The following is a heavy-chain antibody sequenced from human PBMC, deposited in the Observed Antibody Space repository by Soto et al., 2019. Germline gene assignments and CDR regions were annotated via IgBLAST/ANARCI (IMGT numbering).Heavy chain of an antibody. D-gene: IGHD4-17*01. J-gene: IGHJ4*02. CDR1: GGSISSYY. CDR3: AREFGTVTPRRFDY. Sequence: QVQLQESGPGLVKPSETLSLTCTVSGGSISSYYWSWIRQPPGKGLEWNGYIYYSGSTNYNPSLKSRVTISVDTSKNQFSLKLSSVTAADTAVYYCAREFGTVTPRRFDYWGQGTLVTVSS. CDR2: IYYSGST. V-gene: IGHV4-59*01.